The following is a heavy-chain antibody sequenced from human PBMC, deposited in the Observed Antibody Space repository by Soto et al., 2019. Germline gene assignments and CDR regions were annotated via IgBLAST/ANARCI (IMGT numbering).Heavy chain of an antibody. CDR1: GFTFSSYG. J-gene: IGHJ5*02. D-gene: IGHD3-9*01. V-gene: IGHV3-30*18. CDR2: ISYDGSNK. CDR3: AKDGYDILTGRSHNNWFDP. Sequence: PGGSLRLSCAASGFTFSSYGMHWVRQAPGKGLGWVAVISYDGSNKYYADSVKGRFTISRDNSKNTLYLQMDSLRAENTAVYYCAKDGYDILTGRSHNNWFDPWGQGTLVTVSS.